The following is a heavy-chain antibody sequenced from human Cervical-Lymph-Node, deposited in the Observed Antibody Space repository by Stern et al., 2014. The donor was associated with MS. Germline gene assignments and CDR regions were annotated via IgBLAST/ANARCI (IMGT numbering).Heavy chain of an antibody. CDR3: ARDILGITGTTTSDY. V-gene: IGHV3-30*01. J-gene: IGHJ4*02. CDR2: ISYDGSNK. Sequence: LQLVESGGGVVQPGRSLRLSCAASGFTFSSYAMHWILQAPGKGLEWVAVISYDGSNKYYADSVKGRFTISRDNSKNTLYLQMNSLRAEDTAVYYCARDILGITGTTTSDYWGQGTLVTVSS. CDR1: GFTFSSYA. D-gene: IGHD1-20*01.